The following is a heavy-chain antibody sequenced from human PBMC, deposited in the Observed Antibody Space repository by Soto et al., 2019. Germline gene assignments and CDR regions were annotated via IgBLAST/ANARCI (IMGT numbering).Heavy chain of an antibody. Sequence: QVQLVQSGAEVKKPGASVKVSCKASGYTFTSYGISWVRQAPGQGLEWMGWISANNGNTNYAQRAQGRVTMTTATASSTAYMALRRLRSDDTALYYCARSIAAAVDFDYWGQGTLVTVSS. CDR3: ARSIAAAVDFDY. V-gene: IGHV1-18*01. J-gene: IGHJ4*02. CDR2: ISANNGNT. D-gene: IGHD6-13*01. CDR1: GYTFTSYG.